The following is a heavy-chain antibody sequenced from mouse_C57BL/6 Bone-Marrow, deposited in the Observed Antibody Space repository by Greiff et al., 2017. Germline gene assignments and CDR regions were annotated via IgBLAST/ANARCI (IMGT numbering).Heavy chain of an antibody. V-gene: IGHV1-54*01. CDR3: AIDYYGSSYDYFDY. J-gene: IGHJ2*01. D-gene: IGHD1-1*01. Sequence: VQLQQSGAELVRPGTSVKVSCKASGYAFTNYLIEWVKQRPGQGLEWIGVINPGSGGTNYNEKFKGKATLTADKSSSTAYMQLSSLTSEDSAFYFWAIDYYGSSYDYFDYWGQGTTLTVSS. CDR1: GYAFTNYL. CDR2: INPGSGGT.